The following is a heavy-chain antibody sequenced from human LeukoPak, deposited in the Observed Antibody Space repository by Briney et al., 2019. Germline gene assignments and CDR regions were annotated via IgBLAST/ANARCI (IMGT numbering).Heavy chain of an antibody. V-gene: IGHV3-33*01. D-gene: IGHD2-2*01. CDR3: ARDEWYCSSTSCYAPHYYYGMDV. J-gene: IGHJ6*02. CDR2: IWYDGSNK. Sequence: SGGSLRLSCAASGFTFSSYGMHWVRQAPGKGLGWVAVIWYDGSNKYYADSVKGRFTISRDNSKNTLYLQMNSLRAEDTAVYYCARDEWYCSSTSCYAPHYYYGMDVWGQGTTVTVSS. CDR1: GFTFSSYG.